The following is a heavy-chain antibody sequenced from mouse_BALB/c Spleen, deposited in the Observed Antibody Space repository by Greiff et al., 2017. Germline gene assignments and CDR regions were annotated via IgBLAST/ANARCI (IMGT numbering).Heavy chain of an antibody. D-gene: IGHD2-1*01. CDR2: IYPGNVNT. V-gene: IGHV1S56*01. J-gene: IGHJ4*01. CDR3: ARCPSYGNYDAMDY. Sequence: QVQLQQSGPELVKPGASVRISCKASGYTFTSYYIHWVKQRPGQGLEWIGWIYPGNVNTKYNEKFKGKATLTADKSSSTAYMQLSSLTSEDSAVYFCARCPSYGNYDAMDYWGQGTSVTVSS. CDR1: GYTFTSYY.